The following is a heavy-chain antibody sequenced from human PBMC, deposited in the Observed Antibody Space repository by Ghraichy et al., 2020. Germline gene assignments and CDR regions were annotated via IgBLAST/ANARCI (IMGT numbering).Heavy chain of an antibody. CDR3: ARGLRFPYYYMDV. Sequence: ASVKVSCKASGYTVTRYHINWVRQAPGQGLEWMGLINPNNDDTVYAQKFQGRITMTRDTSIGTAYMELTSLRSEDTAVYFCARGLRFPYYYMDVWGKGTTVTVS. J-gene: IGHJ6*03. CDR2: INPNNDDT. D-gene: IGHD3-3*01. V-gene: IGHV1-8*01. CDR1: GYTVTRYH.